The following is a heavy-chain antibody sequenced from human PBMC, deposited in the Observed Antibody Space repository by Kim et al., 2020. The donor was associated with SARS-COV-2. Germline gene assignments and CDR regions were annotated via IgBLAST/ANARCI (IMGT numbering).Heavy chain of an antibody. CDR3: AASTIYSSGSTDY. D-gene: IGHD6-19*01. J-gene: IGHJ4*02. CDR1: GGSISSYY. V-gene: IGHV4-59*01. CDR2: IYYSGST. Sequence: ETLSLTCTVSGGSISSYYWSWIRQPPGKGLEWIGYIYYSGSTHYNPSLKSRVTISVDTSKNQFSLKLSSVTAADTAVYYCAASTIYSSGSTDYWGQGTLVTVSS.